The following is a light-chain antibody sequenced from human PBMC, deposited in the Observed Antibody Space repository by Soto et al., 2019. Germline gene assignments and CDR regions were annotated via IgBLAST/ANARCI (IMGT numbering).Light chain of an antibody. CDR1: QTVSSN. CDR2: GAS. Sequence: EIVMTQSPATLSVSPGERATLSCRASQTVSSNLAWYQQKPGQAPRLLIHGASTRAAGSPARFSGSGSGTEFTLTISSLQSEDFAVYYCQQYNDWPPFTVGPGTRVDIK. V-gene: IGKV3-15*01. CDR3: QQYNDWPPFT. J-gene: IGKJ3*01.